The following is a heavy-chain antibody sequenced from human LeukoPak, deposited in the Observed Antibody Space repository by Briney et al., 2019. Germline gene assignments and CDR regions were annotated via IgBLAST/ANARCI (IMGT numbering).Heavy chain of an antibody. Sequence: PSETLSLTCTVSGGSISSYYWNWIRQPPGKGLEWIGYIDHSGSTNYNPSLKSRVTISIDTSKNQFSLRLTSVTAADSAVYYCARGSDSKSTYFDYWGQGTLVTVSS. D-gene: IGHD5-12*01. CDR3: ARGSDSKSTYFDY. J-gene: IGHJ4*02. CDR2: IDHSGST. V-gene: IGHV4-59*01. CDR1: GGSISSYY.